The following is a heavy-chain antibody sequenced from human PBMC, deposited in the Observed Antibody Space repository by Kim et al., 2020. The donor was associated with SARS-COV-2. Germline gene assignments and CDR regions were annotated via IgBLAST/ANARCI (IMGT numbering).Heavy chain of an antibody. Sequence: ASVKVSCKASGYTFTTYAMHWVRQAPGQRLEWMGWLNAGNGNTKYSQNFQGRVTITRDTSASTAYMELSSLRSEDTAVYYCAHTKHPPERDYNYGMDVWGQGTTVTVAS. CDR3: AHTKHPPERDYNYGMDV. CDR2: LNAGNGNT. D-gene: IGHD1-1*01. J-gene: IGHJ6*02. V-gene: IGHV1-3*01. CDR1: GYTFTTYA.